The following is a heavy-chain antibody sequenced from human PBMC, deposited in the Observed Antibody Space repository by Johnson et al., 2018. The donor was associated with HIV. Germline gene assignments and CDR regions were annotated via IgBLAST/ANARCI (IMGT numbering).Heavy chain of an antibody. Sequence: QVQLVESGGGVVQPGGSLRLSCAASGFTFRTYGIHWVRQAPGKGLEWVAFIRYDGSKRYNADSVKGRFTISRDNAKNTLYLQMNSLRTGDTAVYYCAKGWRQLWPTGDGAFDIWGQGTMVTVSS. CDR2: IRYDGSKR. CDR1: GFTFRTYG. CDR3: AKGWRQLWPTGDGAFDI. V-gene: IGHV3-30*02. D-gene: IGHD5-18*01. J-gene: IGHJ3*02.